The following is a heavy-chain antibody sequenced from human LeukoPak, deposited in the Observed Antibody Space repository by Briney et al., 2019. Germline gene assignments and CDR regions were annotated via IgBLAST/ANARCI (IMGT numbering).Heavy chain of an antibody. CDR1: GFTFDDYA. CDR2: ISWNSGSI. Sequence: PGRSLRLSCAASGFTFDDYAMHWVRQAPGKGLEWVSGISWNSGSIGYADSVKGRFTISRDNAKNSLYLQMNSLRAEDTALYYCAKDTDHKGVRGVNFDYWGQGTLVTVSS. D-gene: IGHD3-10*01. V-gene: IGHV3-9*01. CDR3: AKDTDHKGVRGVNFDY. J-gene: IGHJ4*02.